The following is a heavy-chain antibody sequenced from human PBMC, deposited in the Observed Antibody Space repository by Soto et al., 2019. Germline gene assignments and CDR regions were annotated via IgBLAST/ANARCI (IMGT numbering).Heavy chain of an antibody. V-gene: IGHV1-18*01. J-gene: IGHJ4*02. Sequence: QVQLVQSGAAVKKPGASVKVSCKASGYTFASYGISWVRQPPGQGLEWMGWISAYNGNTNYAQKLQGRVTMTTDTSTRTADMELRSLRSDDTAVYYCARDGDRGAAAVYWGQGTLVTVSS. CDR2: ISAYNGNT. CDR1: GYTFASYG. CDR3: ARDGDRGAAAVY. D-gene: IGHD6-13*01.